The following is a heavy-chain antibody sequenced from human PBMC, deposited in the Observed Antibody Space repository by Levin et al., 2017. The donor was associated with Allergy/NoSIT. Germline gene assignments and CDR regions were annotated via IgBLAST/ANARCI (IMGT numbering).Heavy chain of an antibody. D-gene: IGHD1-14*01. Sequence: LSLTCDASGFTLRDYAMSWVRQAPGKGLEWVSVITGGGFNTYYGDSVKGRFTVSRDNSKNTLYLELNSLRAEDTAVYYCAKKQGGTTGFSFDVWGQGTMVTVSS. CDR2: ITGGGFNT. J-gene: IGHJ3*01. CDR3: AKKQGGTTGFSFDV. CDR1: GFTLRDYA. V-gene: IGHV3-23*01.